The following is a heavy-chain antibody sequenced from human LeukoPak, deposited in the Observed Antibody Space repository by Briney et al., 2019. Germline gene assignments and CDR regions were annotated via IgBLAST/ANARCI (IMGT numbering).Heavy chain of an antibody. CDR1: GYSFTSYW. CDR3: ARRSHYDFWSGYGDAFDI. D-gene: IGHD3-3*01. J-gene: IGHJ3*02. V-gene: IGHV5-51*01. Sequence: GESLKISCKGSGYSFTSYWIGWVRQMPGKGLEWMGIIYPGDSDTRYSPSFQGQVTISADKSISTAYLQWSSLKASDTAMYYCARRSHYDFWSGYGDAFDIWGQGTMVTASS. CDR2: IYPGDSDT.